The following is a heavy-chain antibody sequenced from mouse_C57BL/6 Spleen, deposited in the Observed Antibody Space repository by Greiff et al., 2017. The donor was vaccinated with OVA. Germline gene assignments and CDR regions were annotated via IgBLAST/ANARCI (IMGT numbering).Heavy chain of an antibody. V-gene: IGHV1-26*01. CDR3: AKGGDY. CDR1: GYTFTDYY. CDR2: INPNNGGT. J-gene: IGHJ2*01. Sequence: VQLQQSGPELVKPGASVKISCKASGYTFTDYYMNWVKQSHGKSLEWIGDINPNNGGTSYNQKFKGKATLTVDKSSSTAYMEPRSLTSEDSAVSYGAKGGDYGAKGPPPTVPS. D-gene: IGHD1-3*01.